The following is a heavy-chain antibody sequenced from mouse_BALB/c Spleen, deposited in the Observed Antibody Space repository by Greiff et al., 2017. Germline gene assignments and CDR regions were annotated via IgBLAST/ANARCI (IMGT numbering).Heavy chain of an antibody. J-gene: IGHJ4*01. D-gene: IGHD2-3*01. CDR1: GFTFSSYA. CDR3: ARGDGYYTSAMDY. CDR2: ISSGGST. V-gene: IGHV5-6-5*01. Sequence: EVQRVESGGGLVKPGGSLKLSCAASGFTFSSYAMSWVRQTPEKRLEWVASISSGGSTYYPDSVKGRFTIARDNARNILYLQMSSRRSEDTAMYYCARGDGYYTSAMDYWGQGTSVTVSA.